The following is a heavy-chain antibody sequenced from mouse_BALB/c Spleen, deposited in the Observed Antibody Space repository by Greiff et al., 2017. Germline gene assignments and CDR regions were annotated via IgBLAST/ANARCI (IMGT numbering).Heavy chain of an antibody. V-gene: IGHV2-9*02. J-gene: IGHJ4*01. D-gene: IGHD4-1*01. CDR1: GFSLTSYG. CDR2: IWAGGST. CDR3: ARDPGTRAMDY. Sequence: VQGVESGPGLVAPSQSLSITCTVSGFSLTSYGVHWVRQPPGKGLEWLGVIWAGGSTNYNSALMSRLSISKDNSKSQVFLKMNSLQTDDTAMYYCARDPGTRAMDYWGQGTSVTVSS.